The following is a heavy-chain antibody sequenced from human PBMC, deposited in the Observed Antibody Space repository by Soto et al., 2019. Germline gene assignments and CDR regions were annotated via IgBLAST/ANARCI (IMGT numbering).Heavy chain of an antibody. CDR3: AREFEGQSSSGPFDY. J-gene: IGHJ4*02. CDR1: GYTFPTYG. D-gene: IGHD6-13*01. V-gene: IGHV1-18*01. Sequence: QVRLVQSGAEVKKPGASVRVSCRASGYTFPTYGIAWVRQAPGQGLEWMGWISVYNGFSHYAQKFRGRVTVTAETSTSPSSMELRSLTSDDTAVYYCAREFEGQSSSGPFDYWGQGTLVTVSS. CDR2: ISVYNGFS.